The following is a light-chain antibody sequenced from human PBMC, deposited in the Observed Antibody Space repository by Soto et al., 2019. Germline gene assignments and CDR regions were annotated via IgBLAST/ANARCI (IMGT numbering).Light chain of an antibody. V-gene: IGKV3-20*01. Sequence: EIVMTQSPATLSVSPGERATLSCRASQSVSNYLAWYRQKPGQAPRLLIYDASNRATGIPDRFSGSGSGTDFTLTISRLEPEDFAVYYCQQYGSSPPWTFGQGTKVDIK. J-gene: IGKJ1*01. CDR1: QSVSNY. CDR3: QQYGSSPPWT. CDR2: DAS.